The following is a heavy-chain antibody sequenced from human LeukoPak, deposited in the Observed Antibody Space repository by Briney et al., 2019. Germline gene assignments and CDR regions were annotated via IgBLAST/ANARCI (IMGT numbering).Heavy chain of an antibody. D-gene: IGHD3-16*02. CDR2: ISGSGGST. CDR1: GFTFSSYA. V-gene: IGHV3-23*01. J-gene: IGHJ4*02. Sequence: PGGSLRLSCAASGFTFSSYAMSWVRQAPGKGLGWVSAISGSGGSTYYADSVKGRFTISRDNSKNTLYLQMDSLRAEDTAVYYCAKESTFGGVIGRSFFDYWGQGTLVTVSS. CDR3: AKESTFGGVIGRSFFDY.